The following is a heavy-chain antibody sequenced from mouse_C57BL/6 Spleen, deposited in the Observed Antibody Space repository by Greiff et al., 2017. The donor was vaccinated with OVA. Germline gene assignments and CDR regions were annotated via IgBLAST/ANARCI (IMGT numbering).Heavy chain of an antibody. CDR2: IRLKSDNYAT. CDR1: GFTFSNYW. Sequence: EVKLEESGGGLVQPGGSMKLSCVASGFTFSNYWMNWVRQSPEKGLEWVAQIRLKSDNYATHYAESVKGRFTISRDDSKSSVYLQMNNLRAEDTGIYYCTVDYYGSSLYWYFDVWGTGTTVTVSS. J-gene: IGHJ1*03. D-gene: IGHD1-1*01. CDR3: TVDYYGSSLYWYFDV. V-gene: IGHV6-3*01.